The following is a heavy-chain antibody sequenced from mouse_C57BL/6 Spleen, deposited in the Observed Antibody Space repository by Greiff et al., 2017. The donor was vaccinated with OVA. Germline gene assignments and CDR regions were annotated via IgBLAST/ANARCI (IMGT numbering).Heavy chain of an antibody. CDR2: INYDGSST. V-gene: IGHV5-16*01. J-gene: IGHJ1*03. CDR1: GFTFSDYY. CDR3: ARVIRYFDV. Sequence: EVKLVESEGGLVQPGRSMKLSCTASGFTFSDYYMAWVRQVPEKGLEWVANINYDGSSTYYLDSLKSRFIISRDNAKNILYLQMSSLKSEDTATYYCARVIRYFDVWGTGTTVTVSS.